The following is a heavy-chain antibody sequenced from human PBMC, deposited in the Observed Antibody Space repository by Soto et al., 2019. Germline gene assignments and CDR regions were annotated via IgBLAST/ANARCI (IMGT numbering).Heavy chain of an antibody. D-gene: IGHD3-10*01. J-gene: IGHJ4*02. Sequence: GGSLRLSCSASGFTFSSYWMHWFRQAPGKGLVWVSRINTDGSNTAYADSVKGRFTISRDNAKNTLYLQVSGLRAEDTAVYYCARWFTYGNFDYFDYWGQGTQVTVSS. CDR3: ARWFTYGNFDYFDY. V-gene: IGHV3-74*01. CDR1: GFTFSSYW. CDR2: INTDGSNT.